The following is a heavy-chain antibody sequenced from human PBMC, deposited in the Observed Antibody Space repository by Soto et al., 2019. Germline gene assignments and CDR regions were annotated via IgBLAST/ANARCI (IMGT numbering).Heavy chain of an antibody. V-gene: IGHV3-74*01. J-gene: IGHJ2*01. Sequence: GGSLRLSCAASGFTFSSYWMHWVRQAPGKGLVWVSRINSDGSSTSYADSVKGRFTIFRDNAKNTLYLQMNSLRAEDTAVYYCATVHTTGLSYFDLWGRVTLLPVSP. CDR1: GFTFSSYW. D-gene: IGHD4-17*01. CDR2: INSDGSST. CDR3: ATVHTTGLSYFDL.